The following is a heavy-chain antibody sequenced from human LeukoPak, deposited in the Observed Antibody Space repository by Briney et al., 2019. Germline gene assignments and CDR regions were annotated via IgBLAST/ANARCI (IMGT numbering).Heavy chain of an antibody. V-gene: IGHV3-7*01. CDR2: TNEDESEK. CDR1: GFTFSNYW. D-gene: IGHD3-10*01. J-gene: IGHJ4*02. Sequence: PGRSLRLSCAASGFTFSNYWMSWVRQAPGKGLEWVANTNEDESEKYYLDSVKGRFTISRDNAKNSLYLQMNSLRAEDTAVYYCARDPHMVRGVTPSFDYWGQGNLVTVSS. CDR3: ARDPHMVRGVTPSFDY.